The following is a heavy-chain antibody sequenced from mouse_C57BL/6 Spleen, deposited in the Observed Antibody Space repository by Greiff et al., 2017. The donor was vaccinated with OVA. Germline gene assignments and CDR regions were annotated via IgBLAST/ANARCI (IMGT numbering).Heavy chain of an antibody. CDR3: APTAQVPFAY. V-gene: IGHV1-53*01. J-gene: IGHJ3*01. D-gene: IGHD1-2*01. CDR2: INPSNGGT. CDR1: GYTFTSDW. Sequence: QVQLQQPGTELVKPGASVKLSCKASGYTFTSDWMHWVKQRPGQGLEWIGNINPSNGGTEYNEKFKSKATLTVDKSSSTAYLQLSSLTSEYSAVSYCAPTAQVPFAYWGQGTLVTVSA.